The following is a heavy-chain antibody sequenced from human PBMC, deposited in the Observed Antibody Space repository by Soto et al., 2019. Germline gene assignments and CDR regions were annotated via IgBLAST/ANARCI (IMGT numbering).Heavy chain of an antibody. D-gene: IGHD5-12*01. CDR1: GFTFSSYA. V-gene: IGHV3-30-3*01. Sequence: PGGSLRLSCAASGFTFSSYAMHWVRQAPGKGLEWVAVISYDGSNKYYADSVKGRFTISRDNSKNTLYLQMNSLRAADTAVYYCAREGYSGYDSKARDAFDIWGQGTMVTVSS. J-gene: IGHJ3*02. CDR3: AREGYSGYDSKARDAFDI. CDR2: ISYDGSNK.